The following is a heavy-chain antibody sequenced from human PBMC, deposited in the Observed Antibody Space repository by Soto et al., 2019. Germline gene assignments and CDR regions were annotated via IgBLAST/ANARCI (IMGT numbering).Heavy chain of an antibody. Sequence: QMPGGGLEWMGRIDPSDSYINYSPSFQGRVTISADKSISTAYLQWSSLKASDTAMYYCARRGSSSSFFYDSWGQGTLVTVSS. CDR2: IDPSDSYI. D-gene: IGHD6-6*01. J-gene: IGHJ4*02. V-gene: IGHV5-10-1*01. CDR3: ARRGSSSSFFYDS.